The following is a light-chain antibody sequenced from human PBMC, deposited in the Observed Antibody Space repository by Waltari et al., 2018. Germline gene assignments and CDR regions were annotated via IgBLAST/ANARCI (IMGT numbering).Light chain of an antibody. J-gene: IGLJ3*02. CDR2: EDN. Sequence: QSALTQPASVSGSPGQSITISCTESSSDVGSHNFVSWYQQHPGKAPKVMIYEDNKRPAGLSERFSGSKSGNAASLTSSGLQADDEADYYCCSYAGGSPRWVFGGGTKLTVL. CDR1: SSDVGSHNF. CDR3: CSYAGGSPRWV. V-gene: IGLV2-23*01.